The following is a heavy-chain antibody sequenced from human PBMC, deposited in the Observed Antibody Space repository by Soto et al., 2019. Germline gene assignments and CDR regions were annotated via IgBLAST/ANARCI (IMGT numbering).Heavy chain of an antibody. V-gene: IGHV3-49*03. Sequence: SLRLSCTASGFTFGDYAMSWFRQAPGKGLEWVGFIRSKAYGGTTEYAASVKGRFTISRDDSKSIAYLQMNSLKTEDTAVYYCTRVYYYDSSGSFDYWGQGTLVTVSS. J-gene: IGHJ4*02. CDR3: TRVYYYDSSGSFDY. CDR1: GFTFGDYA. CDR2: IRSKAYGGTT. D-gene: IGHD3-22*01.